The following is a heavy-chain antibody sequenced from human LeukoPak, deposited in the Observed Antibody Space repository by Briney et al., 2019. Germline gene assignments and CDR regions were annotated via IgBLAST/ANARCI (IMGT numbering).Heavy chain of an antibody. Sequence: GGSLRLSCAASGFTFSSSAISWVRQAPGKGLEWVSAISGGGSTTFYADSVKGRFTISRDNSKHTLFLQMNSLRVEDTALYYCAKDLKIYDSSGYYFDYWGQGTLVTVSS. CDR1: GFTFSSSA. D-gene: IGHD3-22*01. V-gene: IGHV3-23*01. CDR3: AKDLKIYDSSGYYFDY. J-gene: IGHJ4*02. CDR2: ISGGGSTT.